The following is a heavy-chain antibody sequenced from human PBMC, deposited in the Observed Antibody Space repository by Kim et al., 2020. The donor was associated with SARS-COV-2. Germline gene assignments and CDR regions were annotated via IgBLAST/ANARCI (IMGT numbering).Heavy chain of an antibody. D-gene: IGHD4-17*01. CDR1: GYNFTSHA. J-gene: IGHJ1*01. CDR3: ARLTVTRSDRLQY. CDR2: INAGNGNT. Sequence: ASVKVSCKASGYNFTSHALYWVRQAPGQRLELMGWINAGNGNTKYSQKFQGRLTITRETSARTAYMELSSLRSEDTAVYYCARLTVTRSDRLQYWGQGTLVAVSS. V-gene: IGHV1-3*01.